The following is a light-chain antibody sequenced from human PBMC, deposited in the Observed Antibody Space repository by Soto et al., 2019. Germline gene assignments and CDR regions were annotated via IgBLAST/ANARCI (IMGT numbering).Light chain of an antibody. Sequence: QAVVTQEPSLTVSPGGTVTLTCGSSTGAVTSGHDVFWFQQKPGQAPKTLIYHTNNKHSWTPARFSGSLLGGKAALTLSGAQPEDEADYYCFLSYSGARVFGGGTKLTVL. J-gene: IGLJ2*01. CDR1: TGAVTSGHD. V-gene: IGLV7-46*01. CDR3: FLSYSGARV. CDR2: HTN.